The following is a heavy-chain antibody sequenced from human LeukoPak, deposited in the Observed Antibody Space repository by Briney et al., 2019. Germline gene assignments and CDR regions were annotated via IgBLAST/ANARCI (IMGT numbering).Heavy chain of an antibody. D-gene: IGHD1-26*01. V-gene: IGHV3-43*02. CDR3: AKEHSSSGSVDY. Sequence: GGSLRLSCAASGFTFDAYAMYWVCQAPGKGLECVSLISGDGGTTYYADSVKGRFTISRDNSKNSLYLQMNSLRTEDTALYYCAKEHSSSGSVDYWGQGTLVTVSS. CDR1: GFTFDAYA. J-gene: IGHJ4*02. CDR2: ISGDGGTT.